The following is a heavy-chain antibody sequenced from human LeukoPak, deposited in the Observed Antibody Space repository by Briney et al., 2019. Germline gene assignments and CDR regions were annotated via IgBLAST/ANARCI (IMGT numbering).Heavy chain of an antibody. CDR3: AELGITMIGGV. CDR2: ISGSASTI. D-gene: IGHD3-10*02. CDR1: GFTFSSYE. V-gene: IGHV3-48*03. Sequence: GGSLRLSCAASGFTFSSYEMNWVRQAPGKGLEWVSYISGSASTIYYADSVKGRFTISRDNAKNSLYLQMNSLRAEDTAVYCCAELGITMIGGVWGKGTTVTISS. J-gene: IGHJ6*04.